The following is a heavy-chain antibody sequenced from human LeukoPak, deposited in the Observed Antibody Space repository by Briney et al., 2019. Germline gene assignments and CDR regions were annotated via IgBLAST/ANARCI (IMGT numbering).Heavy chain of an antibody. CDR1: GGSFSGYY. J-gene: IGHJ6*03. Sequence: SETLSLTCAVSGGSFSGYYWSWIRQPPGKGLEWIGEINHSGSTNYNPSLKSRVTISVDTSKNQFSLNLSSVTAADTAVYYCARGLNWNDYYYYMDVWGKGTTVTVSS. V-gene: IGHV4-34*01. CDR2: INHSGST. D-gene: IGHD1-1*01. CDR3: ARGLNWNDYYYYMDV.